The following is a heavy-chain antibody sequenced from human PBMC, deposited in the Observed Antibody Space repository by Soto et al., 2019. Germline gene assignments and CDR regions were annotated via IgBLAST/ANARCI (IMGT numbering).Heavy chain of an antibody. J-gene: IGHJ3*02. V-gene: IGHV3-21*01. CDR1: GFTFSSYS. CDR2: ISSSSSYI. D-gene: IGHD5-12*01. Sequence: GGSLRLSCAASGFTFSSYSMNWVRQAPGKGLEWVSSISSSSSYIYYADSVKGRFTISRDKAKNSLYLQMNSLRAEDTAVYYCASWVDIVATIEEAFDIWGQGTMVTVSS. CDR3: ASWVDIVATIEEAFDI.